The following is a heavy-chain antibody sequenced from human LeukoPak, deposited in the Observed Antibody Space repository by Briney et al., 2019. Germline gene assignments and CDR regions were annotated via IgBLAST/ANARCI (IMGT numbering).Heavy chain of an antibody. CDR2: INHRGTT. CDR3: ARGSSYGASGYPYFDH. D-gene: IGHD3-22*01. J-gene: IGHJ4*02. V-gene: IGHV4-34*01. Sequence: PSETLSLTCAVYGGSFSGYYWSWIRQSPGKGLEWIGEINHRGTTKYNASLESRVTISLDTSENQFSLEVTSVTAADTATYYCARGSSYGASGYPYFDHWGQGTLVPVSS. CDR1: GGSFSGYY.